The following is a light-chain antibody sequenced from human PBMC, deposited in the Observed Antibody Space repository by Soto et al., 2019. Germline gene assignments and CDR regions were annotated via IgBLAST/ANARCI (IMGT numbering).Light chain of an antibody. CDR3: QRHGAT. CDR2: GAS. J-gene: IGKJ1*01. CDR1: QSVSGSD. V-gene: IGKV3-20*01. Sequence: EIALTQSPGTLSLSPGERATLSCRASQSVSGSDLAWYQQKPGQAPRLLIYGASSRATGIPDRFSGSGSGTDFTLTISGLEPEDSAAYYCQRHGATFGQGTKVEIK.